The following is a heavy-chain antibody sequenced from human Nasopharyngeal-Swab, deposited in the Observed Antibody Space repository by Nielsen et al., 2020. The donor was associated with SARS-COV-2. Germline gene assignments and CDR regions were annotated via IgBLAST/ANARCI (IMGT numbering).Heavy chain of an antibody. D-gene: IGHD6-6*01. V-gene: IGHV1-18*04. CDR3: ARDPLGSSSSVGDY. J-gene: IGHJ4*02. CDR2: ISAYNGNT. Sequence: ASVKVSCKASGYTFTSYGISWVRQAPGQGLEWTGWISAYNGNTNYAQKLQGRVTMTTDTSTSTAYMELRSLRSDDTAVYYCARDPLGSSSSVGDYWGQGTLVTVSS. CDR1: GYTFTSYG.